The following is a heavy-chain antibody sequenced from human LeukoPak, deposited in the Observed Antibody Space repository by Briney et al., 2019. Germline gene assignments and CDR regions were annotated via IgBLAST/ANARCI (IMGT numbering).Heavy chain of an antibody. CDR3: ARLSAMVRGPEDIYYFEY. CDR1: GFSFSTYW. V-gene: IGHV3-7*01. J-gene: IGHJ4*02. D-gene: IGHD3-10*01. CDR2: IRQDGSEK. Sequence: GGSLRLSCEASGFSFSTYWMSWVRQAPGKGLEWVANIRQDGSEKYYVDSVKGRFTISRDIAKKSLYLQMNSLRAEDTAVYYRARLSAMVRGPEDIYYFEYWGQGTLVTVSS.